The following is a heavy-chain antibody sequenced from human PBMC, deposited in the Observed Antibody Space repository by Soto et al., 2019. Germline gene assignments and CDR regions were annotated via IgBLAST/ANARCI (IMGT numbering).Heavy chain of an antibody. CDR2: ISLYSDGT. CDR1: GYTFSNYG. V-gene: IGHV1-18*01. CDR3: ARVVPGAEAWFGP. J-gene: IGHJ5*02. D-gene: IGHD2-2*01. Sequence: ASVKASCKTSGYTFSNYGITWVRQPPGQPLEWLGWISLYSDGTNYAQKFQGRVSMTTDTSTTTAYMELRSLRSDDTAVYYCARVVPGAEAWFGPWGQGTLVTVSS.